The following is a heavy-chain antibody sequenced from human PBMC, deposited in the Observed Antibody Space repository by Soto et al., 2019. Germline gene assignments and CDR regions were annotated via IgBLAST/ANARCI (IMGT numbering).Heavy chain of an antibody. CDR1: GGTFSSYA. V-gene: IGHV1-69*12. CDR2: IIPIFGTA. CDR3: VPPRSSSAYYCGMDV. J-gene: IGHJ6*02. D-gene: IGHD6-6*01. Sequence: QVQLVQSGTEVTKPGSSVKVSCKASGGTFSSYAISWVRKAPGQGLEWMGGIIPIFGTADYAQRFQGRVTITADESTSTAYMELTSLRSEDTALYYCVPPRSSSAYYCGMDVCGQGTTVTVSS.